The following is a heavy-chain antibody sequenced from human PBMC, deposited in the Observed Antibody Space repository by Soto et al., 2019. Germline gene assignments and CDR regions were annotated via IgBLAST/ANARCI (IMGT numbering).Heavy chain of an antibody. CDR3: AAIVVGATRHSDVDH. Sequence: SETLSLTCSVSGAPLSRNDYFWARIRQPPGRGLEFIASMHASGGTYHASSLKSRATMSLDTSKDQFSLKLQSVTAADTGTYYCAAIVVGATRHSDVDHWGQGTLVTVSS. D-gene: IGHD2-15*01. CDR2: MHASGGT. V-gene: IGHV4-39*01. CDR1: GAPLSRNDYF. J-gene: IGHJ4*02.